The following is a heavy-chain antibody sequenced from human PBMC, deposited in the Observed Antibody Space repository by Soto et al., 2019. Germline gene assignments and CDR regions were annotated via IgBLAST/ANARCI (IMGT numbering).Heavy chain of an antibody. CDR3: ARRAQIGKQLWLPFDY. J-gene: IGHJ4*02. CDR1: GYTFSNND. Sequence: QVQLVQSGAEVRKPGASVKVSCKGSGYTFSNNDINWVRQAAGQGLEWMGWVNPQSGNTAYAQKFQGRVTMTRYFFINTVYMELSGLTSEDTAVYYCARRAQIGKQLWLPFDYWAQGTLVTVSS. D-gene: IGHD5-18*01. V-gene: IGHV1-8*01. CDR2: VNPQSGNT.